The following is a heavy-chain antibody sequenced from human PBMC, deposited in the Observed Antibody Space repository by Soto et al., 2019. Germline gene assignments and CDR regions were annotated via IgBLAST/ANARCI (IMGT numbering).Heavy chain of an antibody. Sequence: KSSETLSLTCTVSGGSISSYYWSWIRQPPGKGLEWIGYIYYSGSTNYNPSLKSRVTISVDTSKNQFSLKLSSVTAADTAVYYCARARDTAMVALFDYWGQGTLVTVSS. D-gene: IGHD5-18*01. CDR3: ARARDTAMVALFDY. J-gene: IGHJ4*02. CDR2: IYYSGST. V-gene: IGHV4-59*01. CDR1: GGSISSYY.